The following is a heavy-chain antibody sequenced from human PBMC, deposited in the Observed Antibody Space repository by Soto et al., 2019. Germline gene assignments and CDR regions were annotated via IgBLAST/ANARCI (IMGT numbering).Heavy chain of an antibody. CDR2: ISYDGSNK. V-gene: IGHV3-30*18. J-gene: IGHJ4*02. D-gene: IGHD6-19*01. Sequence: QVQLVESGGGVVQPGRSLRLSCAASGFTFSSYGMHWVRQAPGKGLEWVAVISYDGSNKYYADSVKGRFTISRDNSKNTLYLQMNSLRAADTAVYYCAKDQWGIAVAGRDYWGQGTLVTVSS. CDR3: AKDQWGIAVAGRDY. CDR1: GFTFSSYG.